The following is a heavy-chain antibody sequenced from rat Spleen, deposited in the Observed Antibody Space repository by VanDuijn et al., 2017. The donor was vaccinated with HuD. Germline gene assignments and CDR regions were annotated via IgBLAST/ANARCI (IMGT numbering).Heavy chain of an antibody. CDR2: ISYDGSST. Sequence: EVQLVESDGGLVQPGRSLKLSCAASGFTFSDYYMAWVRQAPTKGLEWVATISYDGSSTSYRDSVKGRFTISRDNAKSTLYLQMDSLRSEDTATYYCARRTYGDYWGQGVMVTVSS. D-gene: IGHD1-11*01. J-gene: IGHJ2*01. CDR3: ARRTYGDY. CDR1: GFTFSDYY. V-gene: IGHV5-29*01.